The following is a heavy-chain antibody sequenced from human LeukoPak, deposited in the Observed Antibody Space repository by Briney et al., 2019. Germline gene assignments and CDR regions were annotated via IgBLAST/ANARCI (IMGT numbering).Heavy chain of an antibody. CDR2: IGSAGDT. Sequence: PGGSLRLSCAASGFTFSSYGIHWVRQGTGKGLEWVSAIGSAGDTFYEGSVKGRFTISRESAKNSVYLQMNSLRAGDTAVYYCAREVMGNDRGAFDIWGQGTMVTVSS. V-gene: IGHV3-13*01. CDR3: AREVMGNDRGAFDI. J-gene: IGHJ3*02. D-gene: IGHD2-21*01. CDR1: GFTFSSYG.